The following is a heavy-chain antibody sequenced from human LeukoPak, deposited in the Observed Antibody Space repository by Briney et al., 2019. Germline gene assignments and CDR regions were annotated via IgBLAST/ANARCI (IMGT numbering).Heavy chain of an antibody. Sequence: SEALSLTCAVHGGSFSSYYWSWIRQPPGKGLEWIGEINHSGSTNYNPSLKSRVTISVDTSKNQFSLKLSSVTAADTAVYYCARAGYSPVRPFDYWGQGTLVTVSS. CDR2: INHSGST. CDR3: ARAGYSPVRPFDY. D-gene: IGHD5-18*01. V-gene: IGHV4-34*01. J-gene: IGHJ4*02. CDR1: GGSFSSYY.